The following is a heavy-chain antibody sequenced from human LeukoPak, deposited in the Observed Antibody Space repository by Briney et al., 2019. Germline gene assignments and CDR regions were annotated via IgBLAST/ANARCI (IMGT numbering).Heavy chain of an antibody. D-gene: IGHD2-15*01. Sequence: GGSLRLSCAASGFTVSSNYMSWVRQAPGKGLEWVSVIYSGGSTYYADSVKGRFTISRDNSKNTLYLQMNSLRAEDTAVYYCASDRTRILGPWSPRAYYVDVWGKGTTVTVTS. CDR1: GFTVSSNY. CDR2: IYSGGST. V-gene: IGHV3-53*01. J-gene: IGHJ6*03. CDR3: ASDRTRILGPWSPRAYYVDV.